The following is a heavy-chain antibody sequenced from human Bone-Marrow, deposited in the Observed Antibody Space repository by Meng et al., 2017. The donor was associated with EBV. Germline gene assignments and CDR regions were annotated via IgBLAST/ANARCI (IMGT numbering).Heavy chain of an antibody. CDR1: GATFVSYA. CDR3: ARGGTYYYGSGSYREYFQH. J-gene: IGHJ1*01. D-gene: IGHD3-10*01. V-gene: IGHV1-69*01. Sequence: AELVQDEAYVSKPWPSGRCASQASGATFVSYAISRVRKATGQGLEWMGGIIPIFGTTSYAQKFQGRVTITADEATSTAYMELSSLRSEDSAVYYCARGGTYYYGSGSYREYFQHWGQGTLVTVSS. CDR2: IIPIFGTT.